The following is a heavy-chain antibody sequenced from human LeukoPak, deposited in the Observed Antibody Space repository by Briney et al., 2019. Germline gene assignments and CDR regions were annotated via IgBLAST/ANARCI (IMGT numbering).Heavy chain of an antibody. V-gene: IGHV1-46*01. CDR3: AGARSSSWYYYYMDV. Sequence: ASVKVSCKASGYTFTSYYMHWVRQAPGQGLEWMGMINPSGGSTNFAQKFQGRVTITADKSTSTAYMELSSLRSEDTAVYYCAGARSSSWYYYYMDVWGKGTTVTVSS. CDR1: GYTFTSYY. CDR2: INPSGGST. D-gene: IGHD6-13*01. J-gene: IGHJ6*03.